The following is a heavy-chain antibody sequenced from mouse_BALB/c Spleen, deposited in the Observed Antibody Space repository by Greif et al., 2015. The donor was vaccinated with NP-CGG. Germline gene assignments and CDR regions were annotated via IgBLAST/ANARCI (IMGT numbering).Heavy chain of an antibody. J-gene: IGHJ2*01. CDR3: ARLRYYGYYFDY. D-gene: IGHD1-2*01. Sequence: VQRVESGAELVRPGTSVKVSCKASGYAFTNYLIEWVKQRPGQGLEWIGVINPGSGGTNYNEKFKGKATLTADKSSSTAYMQLSSLTSDDSAVYFCARLRYYGYYFDYWGQGTTLTVSS. CDR2: INPGSGGT. CDR1: GYAFTNYL. V-gene: IGHV1-54*01.